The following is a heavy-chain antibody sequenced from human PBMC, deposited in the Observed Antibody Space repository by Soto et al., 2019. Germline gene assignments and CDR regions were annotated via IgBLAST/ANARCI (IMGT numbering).Heavy chain of an antibody. V-gene: IGHV3-30*18. CDR1: GFTFSSYG. D-gene: IGHD6-13*01. CDR3: AKELSAGYYYYYGMDV. J-gene: IGHJ6*02. Sequence: PGGSLRLSCAASGFTFSSYGMHWVRQAPGKGLEWVAVISYDGSNKYYAGSVKGRFTISRDNSKNTLYLQMNSLRAEDTAVYYCAKELSAGYYYYYGMDVWGQGTTVTVSS. CDR2: ISYDGSNK.